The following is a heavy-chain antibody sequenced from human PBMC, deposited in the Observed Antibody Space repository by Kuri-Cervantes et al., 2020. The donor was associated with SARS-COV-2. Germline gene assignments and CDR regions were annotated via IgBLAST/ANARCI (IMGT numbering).Heavy chain of an antibody. CDR1: GGSISSYY. CDR2: IYYSGST. D-gene: IGHD3/OR15-3a*01. CDR3: AREQGPMRTFDY. V-gene: IGHV4-59*01. Sequence: SETLSLTCTVSGGSISSYYWSGIRQPPGKGLEWIGYIYYSGSTNYNPSLKSRVTISVDTSKNQFSLKLSPVTAADTAVYYCAREQGPMRTFDYWGQGTLVTVSS. J-gene: IGHJ4*02.